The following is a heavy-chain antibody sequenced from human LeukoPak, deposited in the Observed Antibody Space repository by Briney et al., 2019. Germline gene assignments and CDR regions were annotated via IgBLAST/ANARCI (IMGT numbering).Heavy chain of an antibody. D-gene: IGHD3-3*01. CDR2: IYSGGRT. CDR3: ATNDYDFFGYGMDV. Sequence: PGGSLRLSCAASGFTFSSYWMSWVRQAPGKGLEWVSVIYSGGRTYYADSVKGRFTISRDNSKNTLYLQMNSLRAEDTAVYYCATNDYDFFGYGMDVWGQGTTVTVSS. CDR1: GFTFSSYW. V-gene: IGHV3-53*01. J-gene: IGHJ6*02.